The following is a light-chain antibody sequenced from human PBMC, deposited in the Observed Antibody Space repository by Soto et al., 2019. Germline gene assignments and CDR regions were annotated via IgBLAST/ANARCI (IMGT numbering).Light chain of an antibody. CDR2: AAS. Sequence: AIRMTQSPSSLSASVGDRVTITCRASQGIRNDLGWYQQKPGKAPKLLIYAASSLQSGVPSRFSGSGSGTDVTLTISSLQPEDFATYYCLQDYNYPPTFGQGTKLEIK. J-gene: IGKJ2*01. CDR1: QGIRND. V-gene: IGKV1-6*01. CDR3: LQDYNYPPT.